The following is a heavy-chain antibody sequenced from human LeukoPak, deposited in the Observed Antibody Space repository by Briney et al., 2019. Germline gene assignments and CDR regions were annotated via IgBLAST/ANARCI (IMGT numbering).Heavy chain of an antibody. CDR3: ARVMAVAGTGGIGY. CDR2: ISAYNGNT. J-gene: IGHJ4*02. D-gene: IGHD6-19*01. V-gene: IGHV1-18*01. Sequence: ASVKVSCKASGYTFTSYGISWVRQAPGQGLEWMGWISAYNGNTNYAQKLQGRVTMTRDTSTSTVYMELSSLRSEDTAVYYCARVMAVAGTGGIGYWGQGTLVTVSS. CDR1: GYTFTSYG.